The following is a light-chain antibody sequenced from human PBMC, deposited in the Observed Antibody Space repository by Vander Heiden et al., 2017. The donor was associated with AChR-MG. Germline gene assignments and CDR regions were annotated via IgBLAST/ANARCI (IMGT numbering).Light chain of an antibody. Sequence: QSVLTQPPPASGTPGQRVTVPCPGISPNLGKNYVYWYQQLPGTAPKLLIYRNNQRPSGVPDRFSGSKSGPSASLAISGLRSEDEADYYCAAWDDSLSGGVFGGGTKLTVL. CDR1: SPNLGKNY. CDR2: RNN. CDR3: AAWDDSLSGGV. J-gene: IGLJ3*02. V-gene: IGLV1-47*01.